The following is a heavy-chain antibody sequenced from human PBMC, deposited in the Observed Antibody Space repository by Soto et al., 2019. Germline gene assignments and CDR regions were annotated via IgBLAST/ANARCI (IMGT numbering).Heavy chain of an antibody. D-gene: IGHD3-3*01. Sequence: PSETLSLTCAVYGGSFSGYYWSWIRQPPGKGLEWIGEINHSGSTNYNPSLKSRVTISVDTSKNQFSLKLSSVTAADTAVYYCARGIFGLVNFPIFDYWGQGTLVTFSS. CDR2: INHSGST. CDR1: GGSFSGYY. V-gene: IGHV4-34*01. CDR3: ARGIFGLVNFPIFDY. J-gene: IGHJ4*02.